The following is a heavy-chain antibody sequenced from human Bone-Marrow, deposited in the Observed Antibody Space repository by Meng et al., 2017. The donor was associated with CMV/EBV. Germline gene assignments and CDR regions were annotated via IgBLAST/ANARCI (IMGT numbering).Heavy chain of an antibody. V-gene: IGHV4-59*01. Sequence: QVQLQWSGPGLARPSESLSLTCTVSDGYISRSYWSWIRQPPAKGLEWIGYNYYSGSTNYNPALKSRVTISVDTSKNQFSLKLSSVTAADTAVYDCARDYGDYGGWFDPWGQGTLVTVSS. CDR1: DGYISRSY. CDR2: NYYSGST. CDR3: ARDYGDYGGWFDP. D-gene: IGHD4-17*01. J-gene: IGHJ5*02.